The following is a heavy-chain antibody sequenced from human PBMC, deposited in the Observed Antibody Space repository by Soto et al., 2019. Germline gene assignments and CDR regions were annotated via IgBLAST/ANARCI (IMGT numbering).Heavy chain of an antibody. V-gene: IGHV3-30*18. CDR1: GFTFSSYG. CDR3: AKDSLLSRGSDY. CDR2: ISYDGSNK. D-gene: IGHD2-15*01. Sequence: QVQLVESGGGVVQPGRSLRLSCAASGFTFSSYGMHWVRQAQGKGLEWVAVISYDGSNKYYADSVKGRFTISRDNSKNTLYLQMNSLRAEDTAVYYCAKDSLLSRGSDYWGQGTLVTVSS. J-gene: IGHJ4*02.